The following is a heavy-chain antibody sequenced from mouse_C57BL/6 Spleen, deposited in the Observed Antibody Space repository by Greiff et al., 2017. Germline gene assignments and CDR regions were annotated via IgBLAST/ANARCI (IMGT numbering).Heavy chain of an antibody. J-gene: IGHJ4*01. Sequence: EVQGVESGGGLVQPGGSLKLSCAASGFTFSDYYMYWVRQTPEQRLEWVAYISNGGGSTYYPDTVKGRFTISRDNATNTLYLQMSRLKSEDTAMYYCARRSYAMDYWGQGTSVTVSS. CDR1: GFTFSDYY. V-gene: IGHV5-12*01. CDR3: ARRSYAMDY. CDR2: ISNGGGST.